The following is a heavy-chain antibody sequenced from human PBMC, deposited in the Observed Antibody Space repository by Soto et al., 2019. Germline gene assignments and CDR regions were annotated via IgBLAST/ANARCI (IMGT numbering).Heavy chain of an antibody. Sequence: QEQLVESGGGMVQPGGSLRLSCAVSGFTLDTYGMHWVRRAAGQGLEWVAVSWHDGRHLDYADSVRGRFTVFRDDSKNTLFLEMNGLRGDDTAVYYCARDWGACTPGECYSHGFDLWGQGTLVTVSS. CDR2: SWHDGRHL. V-gene: IGHV3-33*01. J-gene: IGHJ3*01. CDR3: ARDWGACTPGECYSHGFDL. CDR1: GFTLDTYG. D-gene: IGHD2-21*01.